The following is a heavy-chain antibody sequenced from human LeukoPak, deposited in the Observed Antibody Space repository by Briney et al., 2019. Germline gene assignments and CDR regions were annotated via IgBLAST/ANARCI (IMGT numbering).Heavy chain of an antibody. Sequence: GGSLRLSCAASGFTFSSYGMHWVRQAPGKGLEWVAVIWYDGSSKYYADSVKGRFTISRDNSKNTLYLQMNSLRAEDTAVYYCAKPSSSPAGYYYYMDVWGKGTTVTVSS. J-gene: IGHJ6*03. D-gene: IGHD6-6*01. CDR1: GFTFSSYG. CDR3: AKPSSSPAGYYYYMDV. CDR2: IWYDGSSK. V-gene: IGHV3-33*06.